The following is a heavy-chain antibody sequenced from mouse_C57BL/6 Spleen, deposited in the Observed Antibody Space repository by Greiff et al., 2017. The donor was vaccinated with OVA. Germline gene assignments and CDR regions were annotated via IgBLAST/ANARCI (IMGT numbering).Heavy chain of an antibody. V-gene: IGHV3-6*01. J-gene: IGHJ4*01. CDR3: AREDDYDGMDY. Sequence: ESGPGLVKPSQSLSLTCSVTGYSITSGYYWNWIRQFPGNKLEWMGYISYDGSNNYNPSLKNRISITRDTSKNQFFLKLNSVTTEDTATYYCAREDDYDGMDYWGQGTSVTVSS. D-gene: IGHD2-4*01. CDR2: ISYDGSN. CDR1: GYSITSGYY.